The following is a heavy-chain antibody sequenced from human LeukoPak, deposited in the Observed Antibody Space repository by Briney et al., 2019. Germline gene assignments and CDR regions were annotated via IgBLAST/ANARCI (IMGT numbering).Heavy chain of an antibody. CDR3: ARIHVDTATVIDY. CDR1: GGSISSYY. D-gene: IGHD5-18*01. V-gene: IGHV4-59*01. Sequence: SETLSLTCTVSGGSISSYYWSWIRQPPGKGLEWIGYIYYSGSTNYNPSLKSRVTISVDTSKNQFSLKLSSVTAADTAVYYCARIHVDTATVIDYWGQGTLVTVSS. CDR2: IYYSGST. J-gene: IGHJ4*02.